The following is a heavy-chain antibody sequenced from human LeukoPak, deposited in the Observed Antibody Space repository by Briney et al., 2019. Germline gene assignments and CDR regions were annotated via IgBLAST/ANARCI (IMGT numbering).Heavy chain of an antibody. CDR3: ARLHRDPKKRLGYSYYYYMDV. CDR2: IYYSGST. Sequence: PSETLSLTCTVSGGSISSSSYYWGWIRQPPGKGLEWIGSIYYSGSTYYNPSLKSRVTISVDTSKNQFSLKLSSVTAADTAVYYCARLHRDPKKRLGYSYYYYMDVWGKGTTVTISS. J-gene: IGHJ6*03. D-gene: IGHD5-18*01. V-gene: IGHV4-39*07. CDR1: GGSISSSSYY.